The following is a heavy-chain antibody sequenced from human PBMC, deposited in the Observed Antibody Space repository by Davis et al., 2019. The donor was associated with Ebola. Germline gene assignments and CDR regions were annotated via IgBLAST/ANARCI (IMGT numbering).Heavy chain of an antibody. CDR1: GFTFTSYY. J-gene: IGHJ4*02. Sequence: ASVKVSCKASGFTFTSYYMHWVRQAPGQGLEWMGWINPNSGGTNYAQKFQGWVTMTRDTSISTAYMELSRLRSDDTAVYYCARDGPLGDGFRGRYNDYWGQGTLVTVSS. D-gene: IGHD5-24*01. CDR2: INPNSGGT. V-gene: IGHV1-2*04. CDR3: ARDGPLGDGFRGRYNDY.